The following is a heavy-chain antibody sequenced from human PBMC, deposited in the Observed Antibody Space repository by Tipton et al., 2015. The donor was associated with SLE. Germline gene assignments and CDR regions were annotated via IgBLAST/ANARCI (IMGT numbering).Heavy chain of an antibody. CDR3: ARGRGRWYPNYFDY. D-gene: IGHD4-23*01. J-gene: IGHJ4*02. CDR2: INHSGST. CDR1: GGSFSGYY. Sequence: TLSLTCAVYGGSFSGYYWSWIRQPPGKGLEWIGEINHSGSTNYNPSLKSRVTISVDTSKNQFSLKLSSVTAADTAVYYCARGRGRWYPNYFDYWGQGTLVTVSS. V-gene: IGHV4-34*01.